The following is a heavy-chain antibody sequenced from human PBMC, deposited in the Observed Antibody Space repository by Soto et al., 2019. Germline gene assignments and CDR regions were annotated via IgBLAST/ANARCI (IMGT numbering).Heavy chain of an antibody. CDR2: INPSGST. V-gene: IGHV4-34*01. Sequence: SETLSLTCAVYGGSFSAYYWRWIRRPPGKGLEWIGEINPSGSTNYNPSLKSRVTISIDTSKNQFSLKLNSVTAADTAVYYCARILSSGHSDYWGQGTLVTVSS. D-gene: IGHD2-15*01. CDR3: ARILSSGHSDY. J-gene: IGHJ4*02. CDR1: GGSFSAYY.